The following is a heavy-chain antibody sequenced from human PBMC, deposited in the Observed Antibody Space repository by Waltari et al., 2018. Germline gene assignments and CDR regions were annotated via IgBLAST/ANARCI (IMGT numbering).Heavy chain of an antibody. CDR1: GDTFANND. Sequence: QLVQSGAEVKRPGAPVPVYSTTSGDTFANNDLNWVRQAPGKGLEGMGWISIYSGDTKCAQRFQDRATITTDTSTSTVFLELRGLRSDDTAVYYCAREARAVAGSWFAHWGQGTPVTVSS. D-gene: IGHD6-19*01. V-gene: IGHV1-18*04. CDR2: ISIYSGDT. CDR3: AREARAVAGSWFAH. J-gene: IGHJ5*02.